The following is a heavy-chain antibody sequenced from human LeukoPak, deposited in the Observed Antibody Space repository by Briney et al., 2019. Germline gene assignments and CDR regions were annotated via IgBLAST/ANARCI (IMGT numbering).Heavy chain of an antibody. J-gene: IGHJ5*02. CDR2: IVASGGST. CDR1: GFTFSSYA. CDR3: AKDRDGNYPNWFDP. D-gene: IGHD1-7*01. Sequence: GGSLRLSCAASGFTFSSYAMTWVRQAPGKGLEWVSAIVASGGSTYYADSVKGRFTTSRDNSKNTLYLQMNSLRAENTAVYYCAKDRDGNYPNWFDPWGQGTLVTVSS. V-gene: IGHV3-23*01.